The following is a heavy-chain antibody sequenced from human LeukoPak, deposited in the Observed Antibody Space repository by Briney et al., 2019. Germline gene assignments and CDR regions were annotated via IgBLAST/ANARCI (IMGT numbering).Heavy chain of an antibody. CDR2: IYWDDDK. J-gene: IGHJ5*02. Sequence: SGPTLVNPTQTLTLTCTFSGFSLSTSGVGVAWIRQPPGKALEWLALIYWDDDKRYSPSLKSRITITKDTSKNQVVLTMTNMDPVDTATYYCAHSIILSYSSGWYRVWFDPWGQGTLVTVSS. CDR1: GFSLSTSGVG. D-gene: IGHD6-19*01. V-gene: IGHV2-5*02. CDR3: AHSIILSYSSGWYRVWFDP.